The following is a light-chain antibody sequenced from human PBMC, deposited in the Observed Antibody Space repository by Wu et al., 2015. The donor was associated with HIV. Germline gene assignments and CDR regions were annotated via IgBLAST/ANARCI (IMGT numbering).Light chain of an antibody. V-gene: IGKV1-5*03. CDR2: QAS. CDR3: QQYDSQST. J-gene: IGKJ1*01. CDR1: QSISTW. Sequence: IQMTQSPSTLSASVGDRVTMTCRASQSISTWLAWYQQKPGKAPKLLISQASSLQGGVPLRFSGSRSGTEFTLTISSLQPDDFATYYCQQYDSQSTFGQGTKVDIK.